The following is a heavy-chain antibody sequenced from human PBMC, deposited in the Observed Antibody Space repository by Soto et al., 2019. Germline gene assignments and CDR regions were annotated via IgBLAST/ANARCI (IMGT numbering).Heavy chain of an antibody. D-gene: IGHD2-2*01. V-gene: IGHV4-59*11. CDR2: ISYSGST. CDR3: ARADPAASVGY. CDR1: GGSMSSHY. J-gene: IGHJ4*02. Sequence: SETLSLTCTVSGGSMSSHYWTWLRQSPGKGLEWIGYISYSGSTYYNPSLKSRDSISADTSKNQFSLRMNSMIAADTAVYYCARADPAASVGYWGQGTLVTVS.